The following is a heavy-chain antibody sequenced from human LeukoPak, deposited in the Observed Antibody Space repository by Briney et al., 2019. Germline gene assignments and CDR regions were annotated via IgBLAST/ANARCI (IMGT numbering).Heavy chain of an antibody. CDR2: IYYSGTT. D-gene: IGHD6-6*01. CDR3: ARWSGSVTARNYYYYMDV. CDR1: SGSISSSSYY. V-gene: IGHV4-39*01. Sequence: TSETLSLTCTVSSGSISSSSYYWGWIRQPPGKGLEWIGNIYYSGTTYYNPSLKSRVTISIDTSKNQFSLKLSSVTAADTAVYYCARWSGSVTARNYYYYMDVWGEGTTVTVSS. J-gene: IGHJ6*03.